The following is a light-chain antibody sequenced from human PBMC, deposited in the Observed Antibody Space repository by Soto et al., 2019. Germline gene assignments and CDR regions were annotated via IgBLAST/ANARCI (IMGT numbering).Light chain of an antibody. CDR3: QQLTDWPPQWT. Sequence: ENVLEHAPATLCLSPGERATLSCRAIQSVSSYLAWYQQKPGQAPRLLIYDASSRATGIPARFSGSGSGTDFTLTISSLEPEDFAVYYCQQLTDWPPQWTFGQGTKVDTK. V-gene: IGKV3-11*01. CDR1: QSVSSY. J-gene: IGKJ1*01. CDR2: DAS.